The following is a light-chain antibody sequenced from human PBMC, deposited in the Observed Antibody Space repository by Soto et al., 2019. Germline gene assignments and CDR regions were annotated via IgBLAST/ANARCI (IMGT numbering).Light chain of an antibody. J-gene: IGKJ2*01. CDR1: QSISSW. CDR2: KAS. V-gene: IGKV1-5*03. CDR3: QQYNIYYT. Sequence: DIQMTQSPSTLSASVGDRVTITCRASQSISSWLAWYQQKPGKAPKLLIYKASSLESGVPSRFSGSGSGTEFPLTISSLQPDDFATYYCQQYNIYYTFGQGTKLEIK.